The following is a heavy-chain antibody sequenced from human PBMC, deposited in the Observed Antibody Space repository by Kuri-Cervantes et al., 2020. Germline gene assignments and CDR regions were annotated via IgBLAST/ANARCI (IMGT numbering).Heavy chain of an antibody. Sequence: GESLKISCAASGFTFSSYSMNWVRQAPGTGLEWVSAISGSGGSTYYADSVKGRFTISRDNAKNSLYLQMNSLRAEDTAVYYCARVPPLGLQPNPYFDYWGQGTLVTVSS. CDR1: GFTFSSYS. D-gene: IGHD4-11*01. CDR2: ISGSGGST. V-gene: IGHV3-21*01. J-gene: IGHJ4*02. CDR3: ARVPPLGLQPNPYFDY.